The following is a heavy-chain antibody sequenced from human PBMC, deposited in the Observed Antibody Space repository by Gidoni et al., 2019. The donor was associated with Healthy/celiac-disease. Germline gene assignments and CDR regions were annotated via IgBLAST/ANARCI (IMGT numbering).Heavy chain of an antibody. CDR3: AREIAVAGRGIHVVAY. CDR1: GYSFTSYY. Sequence: QVQLVHSGAEVKKPGASVKVLCKASGYSFTSYYMHWVRQSPGQGLEWMGIINPSGGSTSYAQKCQGRVTMSRDTSTSTVYMELSSLGSEDTAVYYCAREIAVAGRGIHVVAYWGQGTLVTVSS. V-gene: IGHV1-46*01. CDR2: INPSGGST. D-gene: IGHD6-19*01. J-gene: IGHJ4*02.